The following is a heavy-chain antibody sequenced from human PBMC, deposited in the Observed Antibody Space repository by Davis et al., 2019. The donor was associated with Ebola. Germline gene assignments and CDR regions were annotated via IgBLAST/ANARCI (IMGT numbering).Heavy chain of an antibody. D-gene: IGHD3-3*01. V-gene: IGHV1-18*04. CDR2: ISGYNGNT. J-gene: IGHJ4*02. Sequence: AASVTVSCKASGNTFNTYGFSWVRQAPGQGLEGMGWISGYNGNTNYAQKFQGRVTMTTDTSTSTVHMELRSLRSDDTAVYYCARDNSIWSGYYIDYWGQGTLVTVSS. CDR3: ARDNSIWSGYYIDY. CDR1: GNTFNTYG.